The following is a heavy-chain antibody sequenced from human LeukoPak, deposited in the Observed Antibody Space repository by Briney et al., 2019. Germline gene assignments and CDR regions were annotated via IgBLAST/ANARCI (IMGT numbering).Heavy chain of an antibody. CDR2: MYTSGST. Sequence: SQTLSLTCTVSGGSISSGSYYWSWIRQPAGKGLEWIGRMYTSGSTNYNPSLKSRVTISVDTSKNQFSLKLSSVTAADTAVYYCASSRFGELHYWGQGTLVTVSS. CDR3: ASSRFGELHY. CDR1: GGSISSGSYY. J-gene: IGHJ4*02. V-gene: IGHV4-61*02. D-gene: IGHD3-10*01.